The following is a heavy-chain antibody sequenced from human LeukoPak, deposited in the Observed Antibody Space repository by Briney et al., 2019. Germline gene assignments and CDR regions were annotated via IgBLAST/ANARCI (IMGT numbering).Heavy chain of an antibody. CDR2: MNTNIGDV. D-gene: IGHD3-10*01. J-gene: IGHJ4*02. Sequence: GASVKVSCKASGYTFATYDINWVRQATGQGLEWMGWMNTNIGDVGYAQKFQGRVTMTKDTSISTAYMELTSLTSEDTAVYYCTRSNYGSYDYWGQGTLVTVSS. CDR3: TRSNYGSYDY. V-gene: IGHV1-8*01. CDR1: GYTFATYD.